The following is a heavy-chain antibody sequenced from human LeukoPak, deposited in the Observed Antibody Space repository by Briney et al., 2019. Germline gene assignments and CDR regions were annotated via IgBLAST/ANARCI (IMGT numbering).Heavy chain of an antibody. CDR3: ARWDVLRYFDWLSKAFDI. CDR1: GYSFTSYW. J-gene: IGHJ3*02. D-gene: IGHD3-9*01. V-gene: IGHV5-51*01. CDR2: IYPGDSDT. Sequence: GESLKISCKGSGYSFTSYWIGWVRQMPGKGLELMGIIYPGDSDTRYSPSFQGQVTISADKSISTAYLQWSSLKASDTAMYYCARWDVLRYFDWLSKAFDIWGQGTMVTVSS.